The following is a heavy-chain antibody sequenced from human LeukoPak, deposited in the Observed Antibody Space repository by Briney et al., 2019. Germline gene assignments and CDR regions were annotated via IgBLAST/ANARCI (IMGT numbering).Heavy chain of an antibody. D-gene: IGHD5-24*01. CDR1: EFTVSRNY. CDR3: TRDQMNY. J-gene: IGHJ4*02. V-gene: IGHV3-53*01. CDR2: IFSNGDT. Sequence: PGGSLRLSCTASEFTVSRNYMLWARQAPGKGLEWVSLIFSNGDTHYADSGKGRFTISRDTYKNTASPQMNSLRVEDTAMYYCTRDQMNYWGQGTLVTVSS.